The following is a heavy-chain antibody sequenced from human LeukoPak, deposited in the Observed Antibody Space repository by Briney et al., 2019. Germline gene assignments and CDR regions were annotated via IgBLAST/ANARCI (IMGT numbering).Heavy chain of an antibody. V-gene: IGHV3-23*01. CDR3: AGGGGGTWSPP. Sequence: SGGSLRLSCAASGFTFSSYAMSWVRQAPGKGLEWVSAISISVGSTYYADSVKGRFTISRDNSKNMLYLQMNSLRAEDTAVYYWAGGGGGTWSPPWGEEPLLTVSS. D-gene: IGHD3-16*01. J-gene: IGHJ5*02. CDR2: ISISVGST. CDR1: GFTFSSYA.